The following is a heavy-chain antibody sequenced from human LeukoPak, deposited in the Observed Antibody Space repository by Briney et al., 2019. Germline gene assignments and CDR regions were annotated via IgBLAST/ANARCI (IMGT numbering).Heavy chain of an antibody. CDR3: ARGGDIVVVPAATGPKGTFGY. J-gene: IGHJ4*02. Sequence: SETLSLTCAVYGGSFSGYYWSWIRQPPGKGLEGIGEINHSGSTNYNPSLKSRVTISVDTSKNQFSLKLSSVTAADTAVYYCARGGDIVVVPAATGPKGTFGYWGQGTLVTVSS. CDR1: GGSFSGYY. V-gene: IGHV4-34*01. CDR2: INHSGST. D-gene: IGHD2-2*01.